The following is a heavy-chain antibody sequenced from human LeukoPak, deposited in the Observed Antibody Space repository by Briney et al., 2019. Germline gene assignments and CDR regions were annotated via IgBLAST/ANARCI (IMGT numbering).Heavy chain of an antibody. CDR1: GYSFTSYW. CDR2: IYPGDSDT. Sequence: GESLKISCKGSGYSFTSYWIGWVRQLPGKGLEWMGIIYPGDSDTRYSPSFQGQVTISADKSISTAYLQWSSLKASDTAMYYCARQQQLVGWYFDYWGQGTLVTVSS. CDR3: ARQQQLVGWYFDY. D-gene: IGHD6-13*01. V-gene: IGHV5-51*01. J-gene: IGHJ4*02.